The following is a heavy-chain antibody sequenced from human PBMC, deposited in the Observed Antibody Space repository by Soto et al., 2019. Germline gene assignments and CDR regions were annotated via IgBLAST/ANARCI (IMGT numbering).Heavy chain of an antibody. CDR3: ARGAYSSSWPGQA. CDR1: GGTFSSYT. V-gene: IGHV1-69*02. D-gene: IGHD6-13*01. Sequence: ASVKVSCKASGGTFSSYTISWVRQAPGQGLEWMGRIIPILGIANYAQKFQGRVTITADKSTSTAYMELSSLRSEDTAVYYCARGAYSSSWPGQAWGQGTLVTVSS. J-gene: IGHJ5*02. CDR2: IIPILGIA.